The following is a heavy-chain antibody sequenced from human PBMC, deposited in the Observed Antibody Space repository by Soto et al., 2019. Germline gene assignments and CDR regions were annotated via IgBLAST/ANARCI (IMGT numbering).Heavy chain of an antibody. CDR3: ARAEIAVAGTALDY. D-gene: IGHD6-19*01. Sequence: ASVKVSCKASGYTFTGYYMHWVRRAPGQGLEWMGWINPNSGGTNYAQKFQGRVTMTRDTSISTAYMELSRLRSDDTAVYYCARAEIAVAGTALDYWGQGTLVTVSS. CDR1: GYTFTGYY. J-gene: IGHJ4*02. V-gene: IGHV1-2*02. CDR2: INPNSGGT.